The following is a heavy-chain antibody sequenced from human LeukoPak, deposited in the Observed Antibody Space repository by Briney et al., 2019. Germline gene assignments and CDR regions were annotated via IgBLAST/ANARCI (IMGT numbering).Heavy chain of an antibody. CDR3: AGFFYDNSGDAFDI. CDR1: GGSFTFTSHA. Sequence: SVKVSCKASGGSFTFTSHAISWVRQAPGQGLEWVGGLIPIYGSANYAQKFQGRATITSDESTRTVYMELSSLRPEDLAVYYCAGFFYDNSGDAFDIWGQGTMVTVSS. J-gene: IGHJ3*02. D-gene: IGHD3-22*01. V-gene: IGHV1-69*01. CDR2: LIPIYGSA.